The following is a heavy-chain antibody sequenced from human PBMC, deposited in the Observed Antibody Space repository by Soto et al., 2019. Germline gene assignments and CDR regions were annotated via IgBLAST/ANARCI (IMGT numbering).Heavy chain of an antibody. D-gene: IGHD1-1*01. CDR3: AKDGVSYNSVWDAFDI. CDR1: AFIFSNYA. J-gene: IGHJ3*02. Sequence: EVQLLESGGGLLQPGRSLRLSCTASAFIFSNYAMSWVRQAPGKGLEWVSSIGGPGTDTYYADSVKGRFTISRDNSKNTLFLQLNNLRTEDTALYYCAKDGVSYNSVWDAFDIWGQGTMVTVSS. V-gene: IGHV3-23*01. CDR2: IGGPGTDT.